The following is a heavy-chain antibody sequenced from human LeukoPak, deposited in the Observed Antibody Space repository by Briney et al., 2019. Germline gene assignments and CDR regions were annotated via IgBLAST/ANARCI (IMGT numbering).Heavy chain of an antibody. CDR1: GGSFSGYY. CDR2: INHSGST. D-gene: IGHD3-10*01. V-gene: IGHV4-34*01. Sequence: SETLSLTCAVYGGSFSGYYWSWIRQPPGKGLEWIGEINHSGSTNYNPSLKSRVTISVDTSKNQFSLKLSSATAADTAVYYCARGTGSDGIDYWGQGTLVTVSS. J-gene: IGHJ4*02. CDR3: ARGTGSDGIDY.